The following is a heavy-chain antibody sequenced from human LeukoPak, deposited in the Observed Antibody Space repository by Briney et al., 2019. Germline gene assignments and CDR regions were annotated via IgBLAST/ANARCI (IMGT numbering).Heavy chain of an antibody. J-gene: IGHJ4*02. Sequence: SETLSLTCAVYGGSFSGYYWSWIRQPPGKGLEWIGEINHSGSTNYNPSLKSRVTISVDTSKNQFSLKLSSVTAADAAVYYCARRITMIVVVRGYFDYWGQGTLVTVSS. D-gene: IGHD3-22*01. CDR2: INHSGST. V-gene: IGHV4-34*01. CDR3: ARRITMIVVVRGYFDY. CDR1: GGSFSGYY.